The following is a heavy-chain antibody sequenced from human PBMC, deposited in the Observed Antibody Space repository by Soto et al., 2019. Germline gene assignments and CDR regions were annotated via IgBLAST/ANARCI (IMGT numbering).Heavy chain of an antibody. D-gene: IGHD2-2*01. V-gene: IGHV4-59*08. CDR1: GCSISSYY. Sequence: SETLSLTCTVSGCSISSYYWSWIRQPPGKGLEWIGYIYYSGSTNYNPSLKSRVTISVDTSKNQFSLKLSSVTAADTAVYYCARHKGCSSTSCYYYYGMDVWGQGTTVTVSS. CDR2: IYYSGST. CDR3: ARHKGCSSTSCYYYYGMDV. J-gene: IGHJ6*02.